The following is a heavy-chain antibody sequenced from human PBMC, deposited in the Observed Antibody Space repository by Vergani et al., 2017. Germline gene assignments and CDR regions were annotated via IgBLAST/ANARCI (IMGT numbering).Heavy chain of an antibody. J-gene: IGHJ2*01. CDR1: GFTFSSYA. CDR3: ARDPSQYCSSTSCPYWYFDL. V-gene: IGHV3-30*01. D-gene: IGHD2-2*01. CDR2: ISYDGSNK. Sequence: QVQLVESGGGVVQPGRSLRLSCAASGFTFSSYAMHWVRQAPGKGLEWVEVISYDGSNKYYADSVKGRFTISRDNSKTTLYLQMNSLRAEDTAVYYCARDPSQYCSSTSCPYWYFDLWGRGTLVTVSS.